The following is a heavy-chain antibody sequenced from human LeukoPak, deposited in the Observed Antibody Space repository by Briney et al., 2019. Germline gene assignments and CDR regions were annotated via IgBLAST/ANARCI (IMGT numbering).Heavy chain of an antibody. CDR3: ARNPYYYDNSLRWFDP. Sequence: SVKVSCKASGGTFSSYAISWVRQAPGQGLEWMGGIIPIFGTANYAQKFQGRVTITADESTSTAYMELSSLRSEDTAVYYCARNPYYYDNSLRWFDPWGQGTLVTVSS. CDR2: IIPIFGTA. CDR1: GGTFSSYA. V-gene: IGHV1-69*13. J-gene: IGHJ5*02. D-gene: IGHD3-22*01.